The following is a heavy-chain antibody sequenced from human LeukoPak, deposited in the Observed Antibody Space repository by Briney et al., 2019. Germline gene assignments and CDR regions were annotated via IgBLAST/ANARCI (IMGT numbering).Heavy chain of an antibody. Sequence: SETLSLTCTVSGGSISSYYWSWIRQPPGKGLEWIGYIYYSGSTNYNPSLKSRVTISVDTSKNQFSLKLSSVTAADTAVYYCAREGQTYDFWSGYPLDAFDIWGQGTMVTVSS. D-gene: IGHD3-3*01. J-gene: IGHJ3*02. CDR3: AREGQTYDFWSGYPLDAFDI. V-gene: IGHV4-59*01. CDR2: IYYSGST. CDR1: GGSISSYY.